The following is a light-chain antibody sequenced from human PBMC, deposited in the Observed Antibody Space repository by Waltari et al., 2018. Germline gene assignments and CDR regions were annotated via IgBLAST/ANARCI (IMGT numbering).Light chain of an antibody. V-gene: IGLV1-44*01. CDR2: RSD. J-gene: IGLJ3*02. CDR1: ASNIGNNL. CDR3: AAWDDSLGGRWV. Sequence: QSVLTQPPSASGTPGQRVTMSCSGSASNIGNNLVNWYQQLPGKAPKLVIYRSDQRPSGVPVRFSASKSGTSASLAISGLQSEDEADYYCAAWDDSLGGRWVFGGGTKVTVL.